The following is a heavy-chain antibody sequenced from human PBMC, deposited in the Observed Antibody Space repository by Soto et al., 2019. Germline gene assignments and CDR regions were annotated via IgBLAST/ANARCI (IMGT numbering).Heavy chain of an antibody. V-gene: IGHV3-30*18. D-gene: IGHD2-2*01. J-gene: IGHJ4*02. CDR1: GFTFNTYG. Sequence: QVQLVESGGGVVQPGRSLRLSCAASGFTFNTYGMHWVRQAPGKGLEWLVVISYDRSKKYYADSDSVKGRFTISRDNSKNTLYLQLNSLRAEDTAVYYCAKDGEYSSSPGYWGQGPLVTVSS. CDR2: ISYDRSKK. CDR3: AKDGEYSSSPGY.